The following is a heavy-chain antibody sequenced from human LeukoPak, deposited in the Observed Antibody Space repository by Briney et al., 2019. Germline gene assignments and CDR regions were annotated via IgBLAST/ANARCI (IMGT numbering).Heavy chain of an antibody. V-gene: IGHV1-24*01. Sequence: GASVKVSRKVSGYTLTELSMHWVRQAPGKGLEWMGGFDPEDGETIYAQKFQGRVTMTEDTSTDTAYMELSSLRSEDTAVYYCATVSTRDSYVDYFDYWGQGTLVTVSS. CDR1: GYTLTELS. CDR3: ATVSTRDSYVDYFDY. CDR2: FDPEDGET. D-gene: IGHD5-18*01. J-gene: IGHJ4*02.